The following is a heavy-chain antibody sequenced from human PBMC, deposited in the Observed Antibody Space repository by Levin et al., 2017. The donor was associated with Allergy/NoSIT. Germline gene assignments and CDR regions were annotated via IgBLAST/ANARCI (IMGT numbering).Heavy chain of an antibody. D-gene: IGHD2-21*02. V-gene: IGHV3-33*01. CDR3: ARDRAVRFCDS. CDR1: GLTFTSHG. J-gene: IGHJ4*02. Sequence: QAGGSLRLSCAASGLTFTSHGFHWLRQAPSKGLDWVAMISYDGNSQFYADSVRGRFTISRDNNKNTIYLEMNSLTVEDTALYYCARDRAVRFCDSWGQGTPVTVSS. CDR2: ISYDGNSQ.